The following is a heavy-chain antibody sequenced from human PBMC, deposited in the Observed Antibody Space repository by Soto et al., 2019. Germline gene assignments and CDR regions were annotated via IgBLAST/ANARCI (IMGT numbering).Heavy chain of an antibody. Sequence: GGSLRLSCAASGFTFSSYAMHWVRQAPGKGLEWVAVISYDGSNKYYADSVKGRFTISRDNSKNTLYLQMNSLRAEDTAVYYCARDLFGEMATICGYWGQGP. CDR3: ARDLFGEMATICGY. CDR1: GFTFSSYA. V-gene: IGHV3-30-3*01. D-gene: IGHD5-12*01. CDR2: ISYDGSNK. J-gene: IGHJ4*02.